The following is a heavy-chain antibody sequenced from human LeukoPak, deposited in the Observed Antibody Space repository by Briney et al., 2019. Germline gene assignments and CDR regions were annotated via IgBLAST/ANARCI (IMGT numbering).Heavy chain of an antibody. V-gene: IGHV1-69*01. CDR2: IIPIFGTA. Sequence: GSSVKVSCKASGATFSSYAISWVRQAPGQGLEWMGGIIPIFGTANYAQKFQGRVTITADESTSTAYMELSSLRSEDTAVYYCARDMYYYDSSGYTDDYWGQGTLVTVSS. CDR1: GATFSSYA. CDR3: ARDMYYYDSSGYTDDY. J-gene: IGHJ4*02. D-gene: IGHD3-22*01.